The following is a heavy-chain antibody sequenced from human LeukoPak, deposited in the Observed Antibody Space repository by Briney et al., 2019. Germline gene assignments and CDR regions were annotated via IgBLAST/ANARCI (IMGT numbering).Heavy chain of an antibody. V-gene: IGHV4-39*07. CDR1: GGSISSYY. J-gene: IGHJ3*02. Sequence: SETLSLTCTVSGGSISSYYWGWIRQPPGKGLEWIGSIYYSGSTYYNPSLKSRVTISVDTSKNQFSLKLSSVTAADTAVYYCARGAYYYDSSGYYPGAFDIWGQGTMITVSS. CDR3: ARGAYYYDSSGYYPGAFDI. D-gene: IGHD3-22*01. CDR2: IYYSGST.